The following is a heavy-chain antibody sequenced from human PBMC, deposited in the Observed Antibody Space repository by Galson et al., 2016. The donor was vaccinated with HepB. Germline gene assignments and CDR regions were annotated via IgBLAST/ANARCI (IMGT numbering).Heavy chain of an antibody. CDR3: ARFSVWFGEDFFDS. J-gene: IGHJ4*02. CDR1: QFTFSIYR. V-gene: IGHV3-21*01. CDR2: ISSSSSSV. D-gene: IGHD3-10*01. Sequence: SLRLSCAASQFTFSIYRMSWVRQAPGKGLEWVSSISSSSSSVHYADSVKGRFTISRDDAKNSLYLQMNSLRAEDTAVDYCARFSVWFGEDFFDSWGQGTLVTVSS.